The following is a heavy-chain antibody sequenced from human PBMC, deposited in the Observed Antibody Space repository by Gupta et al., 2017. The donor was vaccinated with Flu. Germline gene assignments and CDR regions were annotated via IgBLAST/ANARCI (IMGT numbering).Heavy chain of an antibody. J-gene: IGHJ3*02. D-gene: IGHD3-22*01. V-gene: IGHV2-5*02. CDR2: IYWDDDK. CDR3: VHSFHRGGSGFPLDAFDI. CDR1: GFSLSTSGVG. Sequence: QITLRESGLTLVKPTQTLTLTCTFSGFSLSTSGVGLGWIRQPPGKALEWLALIYWDDDKRYSPSLKSRLTLTKDTSKNQVVLTMTDMDPVDTATYHCVHSFHRGGSGFPLDAFDIWGQGTMVTVSS.